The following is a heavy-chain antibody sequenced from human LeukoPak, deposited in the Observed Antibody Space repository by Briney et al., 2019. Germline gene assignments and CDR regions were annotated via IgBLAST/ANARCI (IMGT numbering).Heavy chain of an antibody. CDR2: ISGSGGST. V-gene: IGHV3-23*01. D-gene: IGHD3-22*01. CDR1: GFTFSSYA. Sequence: GGSLRLSCAASGFTFSSYAMSWVRQAPGKGLEWVSAISGSGGSTYYANSVKGRFTISRDNSKNTLYLQMNSLRAEDTAVYYSAKDGGYSYYFYMDVWGKGTTVTVSS. CDR3: AKDGGYSYYFYMDV. J-gene: IGHJ6*03.